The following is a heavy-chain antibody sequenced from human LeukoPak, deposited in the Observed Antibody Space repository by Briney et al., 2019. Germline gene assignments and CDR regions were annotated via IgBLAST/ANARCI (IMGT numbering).Heavy chain of an antibody. CDR1: GYTFTSYD. CDR3: AREFSLEVPMIKFDP. Sequence: ASVKVSCKASGYTFTSYDINWVRQATGQGLEWMGWMNPNSGNTGYAQKFQGRVTMTRNTSISTAYMDLSSLRSEDTAVYYCAREFSLEVPMIKFDPWGQGTLVTVSS. J-gene: IGHJ5*02. CDR2: MNPNSGNT. D-gene: IGHD3-22*01. V-gene: IGHV1-8*01.